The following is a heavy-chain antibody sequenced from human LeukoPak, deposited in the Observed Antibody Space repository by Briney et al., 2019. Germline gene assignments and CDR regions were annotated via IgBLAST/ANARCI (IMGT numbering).Heavy chain of an antibody. D-gene: IGHD6-13*01. CDR3: ARDRVRSSSWYWDY. J-gene: IGHJ4*02. Sequence: SETLSLTCTVSGGPIRSYHWRWIRQPAGRGLEWFGRIYTRGSTNYNPSLKSRVTMSVDTSKNQFSPKLSSVTAADTAVYYCARDRVRSSSWYWDYWGQRTLVTVSS. V-gene: IGHV4-4*07. CDR1: GGPIRSYH. CDR2: IYTRGST.